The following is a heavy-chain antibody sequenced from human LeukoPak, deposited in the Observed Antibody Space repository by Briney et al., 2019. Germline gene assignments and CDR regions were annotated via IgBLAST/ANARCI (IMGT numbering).Heavy chain of an antibody. J-gene: IGHJ4*02. CDR2: IHHDGRI. D-gene: IGHD3-16*02. CDR1: GGSIDSTNW. Sequence: SETLSLTCDVSGGSIDSTNWWNWVRQPPGKGLEWIGEIHHDGRINYNPSLKSRVTLSVDKSKNQFSLRLNSATAADTAMYYCARSHDHLWGNYPDYWGQGTLVTVSS. V-gene: IGHV4/OR15-8*01. CDR3: ARSHDHLWGNYPDY.